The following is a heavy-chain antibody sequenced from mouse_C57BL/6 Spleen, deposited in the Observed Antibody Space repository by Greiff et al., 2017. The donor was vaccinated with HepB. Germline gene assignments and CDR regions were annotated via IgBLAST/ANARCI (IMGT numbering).Heavy chain of an antibody. Sequence: EVKLVESGGGLVKPGGSLKLSCAASGFTFSDYGMHWVRQAPEKGLEWVAYISSGSSTIYYADTVKGRFTISRDNAKNTLFLQMTSLRSEDTAMYYCARGLLLLRAMDYWGQGTSVTVSS. V-gene: IGHV5-17*01. CDR1: GFTFSDYG. J-gene: IGHJ4*01. CDR2: ISSGSSTI. D-gene: IGHD1-1*01. CDR3: ARGLLLLRAMDY.